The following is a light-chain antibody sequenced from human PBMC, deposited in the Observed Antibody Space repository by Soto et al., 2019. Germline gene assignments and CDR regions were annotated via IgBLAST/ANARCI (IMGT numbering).Light chain of an antibody. CDR2: DVS. J-gene: IGLJ1*01. CDR3: TSFTTSNTFV. CDR1: SNDVGHFNY. Sequence: QSALAQPASVSGSPGQSITISCTGTSNDVGHFNYVSWFQQHPGKAPKLLMFDVSNWPSGVSDRLSGSKSGNTASLTISGLQPEDEADYCCTSFTTSNTFVFGSGTKRTV. V-gene: IGLV2-14*03.